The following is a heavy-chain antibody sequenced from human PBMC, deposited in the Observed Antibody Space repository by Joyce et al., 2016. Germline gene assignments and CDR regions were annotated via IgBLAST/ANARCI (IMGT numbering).Heavy chain of an antibody. D-gene: IGHD3-3*01. V-gene: IGHV3-73*02. CDR2: RRSKANGDAT. CDR1: GFTLSGSS. CDR3: SNYDLWSGYSPSRDV. Sequence: EVQLVESGGGLVQPGGSLKLSCAVSGFTLSGSSVHWVRQASGKGLEWVGRRRSKANGDATAYAASVKGRFSISRDDSKNTAYLQMNSLKTEDTAVYYCSNYDLWSGYSPSRDVWGQGSTVTVSS. J-gene: IGHJ6*02.